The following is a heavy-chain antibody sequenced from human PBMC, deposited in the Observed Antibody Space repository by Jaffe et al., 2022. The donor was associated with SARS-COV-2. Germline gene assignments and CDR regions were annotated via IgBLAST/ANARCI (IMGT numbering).Heavy chain of an antibody. CDR1: GGSFSGYY. Sequence: QVQLQQWGAGLLKPSETLSLTCAVYGGSFSGYYWSWIRQPPGKGLEWIGEINHSGSTNYNPSLKSRVTISVDTSKNQFSLKLSSVTAADTAVYYCARGVGVAVAGTLMDVWGKGTTVTVSS. CDR2: INHSGST. J-gene: IGHJ6*04. CDR3: ARGVGVAVAGTLMDV. D-gene: IGHD6-19*01. V-gene: IGHV4-34*01.